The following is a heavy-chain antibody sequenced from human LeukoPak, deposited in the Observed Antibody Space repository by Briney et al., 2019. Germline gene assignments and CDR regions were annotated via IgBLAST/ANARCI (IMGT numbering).Heavy chain of an antibody. Sequence: SETLSLTCAVDGGSLSGYYWTWIRQPPGKGLEWIGEITHTGSTNYNPSLESRLTISLDTSKNQFSLKLNSATAADMAVYYCARGDHYYRGGSACDIWSQGTMVIVSS. J-gene: IGHJ3*02. CDR1: GGSLSGYY. D-gene: IGHD3-22*01. V-gene: IGHV4-34*01. CDR3: ARGDHYYRGGSACDI. CDR2: ITHTGST.